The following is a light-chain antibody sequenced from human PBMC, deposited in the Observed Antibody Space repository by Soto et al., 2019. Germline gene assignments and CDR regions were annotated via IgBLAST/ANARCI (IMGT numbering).Light chain of an antibody. CDR2: DAS. J-gene: IGKJ4*01. V-gene: IGKV3-11*01. Sequence: EIVLTQSPATLSLSPGERATLSCRASESISKSLAWYQQKPGQPPRLLIYDASDRATGIPDRFSGSGSGTDFTLTISSLEPEDFAVYYCQQRGDWPLTFGGGTKVEIK. CDR1: ESISKS. CDR3: QQRGDWPLT.